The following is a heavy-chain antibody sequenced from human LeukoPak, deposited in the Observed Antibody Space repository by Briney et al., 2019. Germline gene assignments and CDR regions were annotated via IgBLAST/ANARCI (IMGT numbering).Heavy chain of an antibody. Sequence: ASVKVSCKASGYTFTSYGISWVRQAPGQGLEWMGWISAYNGNTNYAQKFQGRVTMTRDTSTSTVYMELSSLRSEDTAVYYCARDGYYDILTGYVSAYSRRDDAFDIWGQGTMVTVSS. CDR2: ISAYNGNT. CDR3: ARDGYYDILTGYVSAYSRRDDAFDI. CDR1: GYTFTSYG. V-gene: IGHV1-18*01. J-gene: IGHJ3*02. D-gene: IGHD3-9*01.